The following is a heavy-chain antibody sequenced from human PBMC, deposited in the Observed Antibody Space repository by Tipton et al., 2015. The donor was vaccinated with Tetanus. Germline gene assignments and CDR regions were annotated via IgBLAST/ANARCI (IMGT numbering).Heavy chain of an antibody. J-gene: IGHJ4*02. CDR3: AGSQWLDGFIFDY. V-gene: IGHV4-59*02. CDR2: ITDTGRT. Sequence: TLSLTCNVSGVSVTTYHWSWIRQPPGKGLEWIDYITDTGRTNYSPSLRNRLTISIDTSKTHFSLRLDSVTAADTAVYYCAGSQWLDGFIFDYWGQGSLVTVAS. D-gene: IGHD6-19*01. CDR1: GVSVTTYH.